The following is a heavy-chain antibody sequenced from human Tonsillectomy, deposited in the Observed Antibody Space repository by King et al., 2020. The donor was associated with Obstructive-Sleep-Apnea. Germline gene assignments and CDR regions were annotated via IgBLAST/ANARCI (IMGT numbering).Heavy chain of an antibody. J-gene: IGHJ4*02. CDR2: INHSGST. Sequence: VQLQQWGAGLLKPSETLSLTCAVYGGSFSGYYWSWIRQPPGKGLEWIGEINHSGSTNYNPSLKSRVTISVDTSKNQFSLKLSSVTAADTAVYYCASAPLSSGWYAYWGQGTLVTVSS. D-gene: IGHD6-19*01. CDR3: ASAPLSSGWYAY. CDR1: GGSFSGYY. V-gene: IGHV4-34*01.